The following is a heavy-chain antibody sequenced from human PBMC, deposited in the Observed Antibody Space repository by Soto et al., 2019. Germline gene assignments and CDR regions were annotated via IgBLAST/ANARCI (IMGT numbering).Heavy chain of an antibody. D-gene: IGHD3-10*01. CDR3: ARDLTMVRGVISYWFDP. Sequence: QVQLVESGGGVVQPGRSLRLSCAASGFTFSNYAMHWVRQAPGKGRGWVAVISYDGSNNYYANSVKGRFSISRDNSKNTLYLQMHSLRAEDTAVYYCARDLTMVRGVISYWFDPWGQGTLVTVSS. CDR1: GFTFSNYA. J-gene: IGHJ5*02. V-gene: IGHV3-30-3*01. CDR2: ISYDGSNN.